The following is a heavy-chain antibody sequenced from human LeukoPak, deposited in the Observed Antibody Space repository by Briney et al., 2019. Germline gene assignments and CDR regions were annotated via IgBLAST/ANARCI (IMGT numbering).Heavy chain of an antibody. V-gene: IGHV3-7*01. Sequence: QPGGSLGLSCAASGFTFSDFWMDWLRQAPGKGLEWVASINPGGSDHYCVDSVKGRFSISRDNAKNSLYLQMNSLRVEDTAMYYCARDDGSSCFSYWGQGALVTVSS. CDR1: GFTFSDFW. J-gene: IGHJ4*02. CDR3: ARDDGSSCFSY. D-gene: IGHD3-10*01. CDR2: INPGGSDH.